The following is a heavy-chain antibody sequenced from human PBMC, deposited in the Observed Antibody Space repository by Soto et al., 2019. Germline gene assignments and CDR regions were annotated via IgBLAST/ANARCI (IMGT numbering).Heavy chain of an antibody. V-gene: IGHV3-30-3*01. Sequence: GGSLRLSCAASGFTFSRYAVHWVRQAPGKGLEWVAVISYEGSNRYYGDSVKGRFTISRDNSKNTLYLQMNSLSAEDTAVYYCARVLGTYSRVGTFDYWGQGTLVTVSS. CDR2: ISYEGSNR. J-gene: IGHJ4*02. CDR3: ARVLGTYSRVGTFDY. CDR1: GFTFSRYA. D-gene: IGHD1-26*01.